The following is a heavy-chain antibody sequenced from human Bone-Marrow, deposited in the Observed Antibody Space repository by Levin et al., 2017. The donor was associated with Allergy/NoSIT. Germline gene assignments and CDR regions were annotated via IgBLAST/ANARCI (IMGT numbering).Heavy chain of an antibody. D-gene: IGHD2-2*02. Sequence: GESLKISCAASGFTFSSYEMNWVRQAPGKGLEWVSYISSSGSTIYYADSVKGRFTISRDNAKNSLYLQMNSLRAEDTAVYYCARDFLVVPAAIHGLAYYGMDVWGQGTTVTVSS. CDR3: ARDFLVVPAAIHGLAYYGMDV. CDR1: GFTFSSYE. V-gene: IGHV3-48*03. CDR2: ISSSGSTI. J-gene: IGHJ6*02.